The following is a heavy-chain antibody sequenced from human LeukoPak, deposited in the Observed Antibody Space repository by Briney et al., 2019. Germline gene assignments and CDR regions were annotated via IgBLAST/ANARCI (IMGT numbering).Heavy chain of an antibody. CDR2: INPNSGGT. CDR3: ARSGPLPSSGYYPYDAFDI. Sequence: ASVKVSCKASGYTFTGYYMHWVRQAPGQGLEWMGRINPNSGGTNYAQKFQGRVTMTRDTSISTAYMELSRLRSDDTAVYYCARSGPLPSSGYYPYDAFDIWGQGTMVTVSS. J-gene: IGHJ3*02. CDR1: GYTFTGYY. D-gene: IGHD3-22*01. V-gene: IGHV1-2*06.